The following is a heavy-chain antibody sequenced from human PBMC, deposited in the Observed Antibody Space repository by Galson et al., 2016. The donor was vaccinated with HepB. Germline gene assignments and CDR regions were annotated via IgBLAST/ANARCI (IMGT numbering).Heavy chain of an antibody. V-gene: IGHV4-59*01. Sequence: SETLSLTCTVSGGSISSNFWSWIRQPPGKGLEWIGYIYDTGSTNYNPSLKSRVTMSVDTPRNQFSLKLNSVTAADTAVYYCARAPNRARGGLDYWGQGTLVTVSS. CDR2: IYDTGST. CDR1: GGSISSNF. J-gene: IGHJ4*02. D-gene: IGHD3-10*01. CDR3: ARAPNRARGGLDY.